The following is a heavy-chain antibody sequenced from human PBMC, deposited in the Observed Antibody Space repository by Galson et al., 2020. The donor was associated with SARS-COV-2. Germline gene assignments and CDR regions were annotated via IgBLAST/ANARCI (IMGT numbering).Heavy chain of an antibody. D-gene: IGHD1-26*01. Sequence: SETLSLTCTLSGGSISGYYWSWIRQPPGKGLEWIGEINHGGNTNYSPSLKSRVTISVDTSKNQYSLKLSSVTAADTAVYYCARGLGEPRQYYYFYMDVWGQGTLVTVSS. V-gene: IGHV4-34*01. CDR1: GGSISGYY. CDR3: ARGLGEPRQYYYFYMDV. CDR2: INHGGNT. J-gene: IGHJ6*03.